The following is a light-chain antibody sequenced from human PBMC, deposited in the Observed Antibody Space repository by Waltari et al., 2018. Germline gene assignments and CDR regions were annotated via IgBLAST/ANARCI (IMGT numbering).Light chain of an antibody. V-gene: IGLV7-43*01. Sequence: QTVVTQEPSLTVSPGGTVTLTCASSTGAVTSGYFPTWFPQRPGQPPSSLIYSANNKHSWTPARFSGSLIGGKAALTLSGVQPEDEADYYCLLFYGGAYVFGTGTKLTVL. CDR3: LLFYGGAYV. J-gene: IGLJ1*01. CDR1: TGAVTSGYF. CDR2: SAN.